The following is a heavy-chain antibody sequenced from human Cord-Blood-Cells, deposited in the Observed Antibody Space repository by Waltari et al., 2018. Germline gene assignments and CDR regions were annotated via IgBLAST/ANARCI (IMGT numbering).Heavy chain of an antibody. CDR3: ARDWGEASSSWYQFDY. CDR1: GDTFTGYS. CDR2: IHPNSGGT. V-gene: IGHV1-2*04. Sequence: QVQLVQSGAEVQNPGASVTLSCEDSGDTFTGYSLHSVRPAAGQGLEWMGGIHPNSGGTNYAHKFQGWGNMTRDTSISTAYRELSRLRSDDTAVYYCARDWGEASSSWYQFDYWGQGTLVTVSS. J-gene: IGHJ4*02. D-gene: IGHD6-13*01.